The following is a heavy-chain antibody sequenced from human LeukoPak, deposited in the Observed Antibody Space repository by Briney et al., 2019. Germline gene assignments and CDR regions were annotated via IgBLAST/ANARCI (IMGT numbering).Heavy chain of an antibody. Sequence: GGSLRLSCAASGFTVSSNYMSWVRQAPGKGLEWVSVIYSGGSTYYADSVKGRFTISRDNSKNTLYLQMNSLRAEDTAVYYCASTVAASTSHYYYGMDIWGQGTTVTVSS. CDR2: IYSGGST. V-gene: IGHV3-66*01. CDR3: ASTVAASTSHYYYGMDI. D-gene: IGHD6-19*01. J-gene: IGHJ6*02. CDR1: GFTVSSNY.